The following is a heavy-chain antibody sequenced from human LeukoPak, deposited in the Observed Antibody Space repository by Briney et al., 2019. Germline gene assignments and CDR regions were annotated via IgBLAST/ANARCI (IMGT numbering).Heavy chain of an antibody. CDR2: ISWNSGSI. V-gene: IGHV3-9*01. D-gene: IGHD3-22*01. J-gene: IGHJ3*02. Sequence: PGGSLRLSCAASGFTFDDYAMHWVRQAPGKGLEWVSGISWNSGSIGYADSVKGRFTISRDNAKNSLYLQMNGLRAEDTALYYCAKGYYYDSSGSRPYAFGIWGQGTMVTVSS. CDR1: GFTFDDYA. CDR3: AKGYYYDSSGSRPYAFGI.